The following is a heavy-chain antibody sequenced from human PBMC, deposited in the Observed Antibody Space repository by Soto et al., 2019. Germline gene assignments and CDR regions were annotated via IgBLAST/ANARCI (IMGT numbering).Heavy chain of an antibody. Sequence: QVQLQESGPGLVKPSQTLSLTCTVSGGSISSGGYYWSWIRQHPGKGLEWIGYIYYSGSTYYNPSLKSRVTISVDTSKNQFSLKLSSVTAADTAVYYCARLMGYCSGGSCCRAKRPYYFDYWGQGTLVTVSS. D-gene: IGHD2-15*01. CDR1: GGSISSGGYY. CDR3: ARLMGYCSGGSCCRAKRPYYFDY. J-gene: IGHJ4*02. V-gene: IGHV4-31*03. CDR2: IYYSGST.